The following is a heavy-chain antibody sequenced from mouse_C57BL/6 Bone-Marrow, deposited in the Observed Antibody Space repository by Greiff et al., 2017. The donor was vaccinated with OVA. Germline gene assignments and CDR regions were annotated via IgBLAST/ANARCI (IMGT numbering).Heavy chain of an antibody. Sequence: VQLQQSGPELVKPGASVKISCKASGYSFTDYNMNWVKQSNGKSLEWIGVINPNYGTTSYNQKFKGKATLTVDKSSSKAYIPLNSLTSEDSAVYYSARSEYYYAMDYWGQGTTVTVSS. CDR1: GYSFTDYN. CDR3: ARSEYYYAMDY. D-gene: IGHD5-2*01. CDR2: INPNYGTT. V-gene: IGHV1-39*01. J-gene: IGHJ4*01.